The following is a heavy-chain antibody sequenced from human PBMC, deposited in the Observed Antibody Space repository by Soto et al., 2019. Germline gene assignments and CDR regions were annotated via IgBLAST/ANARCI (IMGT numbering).Heavy chain of an antibody. CDR1: GFTFSSYE. Sequence: PGGSLRLSCAASGFTFSSYEMNWVHQAPGKGLEWVSYISSSGSTIYYADSVKGRFTISRDNAKNSLYLQMNSLRAEDTAVYYCARDPPTVTPWYFDYWGQGTLVTVSS. D-gene: IGHD4-17*01. J-gene: IGHJ4*02. CDR3: ARDPPTVTPWYFDY. CDR2: ISSSGSTI. V-gene: IGHV3-48*03.